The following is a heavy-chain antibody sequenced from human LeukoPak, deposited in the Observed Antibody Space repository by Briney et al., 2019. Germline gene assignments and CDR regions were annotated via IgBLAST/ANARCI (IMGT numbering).Heavy chain of an antibody. CDR3: AKDPDNGGDI. Sequence: GGSLRLSCAASGFTFDDYAMHWVRQAPGKGLEWVSGISWNSGGIGYADSVKGRFTISRDNSKNTLYLQMNSLRAEDTAVYYCAKDPDNGGDIWGQGTMVTVSS. J-gene: IGHJ3*02. D-gene: IGHD1-14*01. CDR2: ISWNSGGI. V-gene: IGHV3-9*01. CDR1: GFTFDDYA.